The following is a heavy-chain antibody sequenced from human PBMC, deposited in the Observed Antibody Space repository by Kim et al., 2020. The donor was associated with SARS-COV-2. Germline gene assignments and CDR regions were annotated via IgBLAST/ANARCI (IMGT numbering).Heavy chain of an antibody. Sequence: YSPSFQGQVTISADKSISTAYLQWSSLKASDTAMYYCARQRGYYYYYMDVWGKVTTVTVSS. V-gene: IGHV5-51*01. D-gene: IGHD3-10*01. J-gene: IGHJ6*03. CDR3: ARQRGYYYYYMDV.